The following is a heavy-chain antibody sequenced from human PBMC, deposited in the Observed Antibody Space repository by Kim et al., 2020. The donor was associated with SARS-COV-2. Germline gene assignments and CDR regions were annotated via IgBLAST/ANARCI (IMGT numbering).Heavy chain of an antibody. CDR3: ASATLGYCSGGSCSHAFDI. J-gene: IGHJ3*02. D-gene: IGHD2-15*01. CDR2: IYHSGST. Sequence: SETLSLTCAVSGGSISSSNWWSWVRQPPGKGLAWIGEIYHSGSTNYNPSPKSRVTISVDKSKNQFSLKLSSVTAADTAVYYCASATLGYCSGGSCSHAFDIWGQGTMVTVSS. CDR1: GGSISSSNW. V-gene: IGHV4-4*02.